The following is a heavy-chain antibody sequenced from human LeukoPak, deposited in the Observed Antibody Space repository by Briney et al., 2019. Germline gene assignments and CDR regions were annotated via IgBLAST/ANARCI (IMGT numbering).Heavy chain of an antibody. D-gene: IGHD6-6*01. CDR2: ISAYNGNT. CDR1: GYTFTSYG. V-gene: IGHV1-18*01. Sequence: ASVKVSCKASGYTFTSYGISWVRQAPGQGLEWMGWISAYNGNTNYAQKLQGRVTMTTDTSTSTAYMELRSLRSDDTAVYYCARVYSSSSTHYYYYMDVWGKGTTVTVSS. J-gene: IGHJ6*03. CDR3: ARVYSSSSTHYYYYMDV.